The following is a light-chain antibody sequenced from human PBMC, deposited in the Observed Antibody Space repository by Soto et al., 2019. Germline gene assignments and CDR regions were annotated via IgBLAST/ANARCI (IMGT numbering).Light chain of an antibody. J-gene: IGKJ1*01. Sequence: EIVLTQSPATLSLSPGDRATLSCRASQSIGRYLAWYQQKVGQAPRLLIYDASNRATAIPARFSGSGSGTDFTLTISSLEPKDFAVYFCQHRSNSPPTWTFGQGTKVEIK. CDR3: QHRSNSPPTWT. CDR2: DAS. V-gene: IGKV3-11*01. CDR1: QSIGRY.